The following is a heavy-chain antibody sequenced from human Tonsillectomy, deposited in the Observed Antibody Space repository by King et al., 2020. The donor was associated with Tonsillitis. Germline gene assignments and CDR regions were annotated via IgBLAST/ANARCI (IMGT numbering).Heavy chain of an antibody. CDR2: INPKSGGA. J-gene: IGHJ2*01. D-gene: IGHD5-18*01. V-gene: IGHV1-2*02. CDR1: GYTFTGNY. CDR3: ARGGGMDTFYWYFDL. Sequence: QLVQSGAEVKKPGASVKVSCKASGYTFTGNYMHWVRQAPGQGLEWMGWINPKSGGATFAQNFQGRVTMTSDTSISTAYMELSRLRSDDTALYYCARGGGMDTFYWYFDLWGRGTLVTVSS.